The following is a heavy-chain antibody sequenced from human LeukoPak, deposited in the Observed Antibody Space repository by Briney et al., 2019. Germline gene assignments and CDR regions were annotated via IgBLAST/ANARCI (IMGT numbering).Heavy chain of an antibody. CDR2: IYYSGST. J-gene: IGHJ4*02. Sequence: SETLSLTCTVSGGSISSYYWSWIRQPPGKGLEWIGYIYYSGSTNYNPSLKSRVTISVDTSKNQFSLKLSSVTAADTAVYYCARGSDFWSGYGDPYFDYWGQGTLVTVSS. CDR3: ARGSDFWSGYGDPYFDY. CDR1: GGSISSYY. D-gene: IGHD3-3*01. V-gene: IGHV4-59*01.